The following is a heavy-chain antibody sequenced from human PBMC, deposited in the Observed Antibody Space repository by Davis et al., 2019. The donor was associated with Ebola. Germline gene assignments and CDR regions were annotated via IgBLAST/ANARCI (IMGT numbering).Heavy chain of an antibody. CDR1: GFTFSSYW. CDR2: IKQDGSEK. D-gene: IGHD5-12*01. CDR3: ARVRRGGYDYDY. Sequence: GESLKISCAASGFTFSSYWMSWVRQAPGKGLEWVANIKQDGSEKYYVDSVKGRFTISRDNGKNSLYLQMDSLRAEDTAVYYCARVRRGGYDYDYWGQGTLVTVSS. J-gene: IGHJ4*02. V-gene: IGHV3-7*01.